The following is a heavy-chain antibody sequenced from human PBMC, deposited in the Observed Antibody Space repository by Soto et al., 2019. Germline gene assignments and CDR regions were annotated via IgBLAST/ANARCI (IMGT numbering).Heavy chain of an antibody. D-gene: IGHD6-13*01. Sequence: QVQLVESGGGLVKPGGSLRLSCAASGFTFSDYYMAWIRQAPGRGLEWISYISGSTTGIYYADSVKGRFTISRDNAKTSLYLQMSSLRAEDTAVYYCARVGAGGIYYFDYWGQGTLVTVSS. CDR3: ARVGAGGIYYFDY. J-gene: IGHJ4*02. CDR1: GFTFSDYY. CDR2: ISGSTTGI. V-gene: IGHV3-11*01.